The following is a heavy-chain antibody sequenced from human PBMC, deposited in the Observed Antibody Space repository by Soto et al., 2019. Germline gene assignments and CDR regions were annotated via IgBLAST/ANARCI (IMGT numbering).Heavy chain of an antibody. D-gene: IGHD5-18*01. V-gene: IGHV3-9*01. CDR2: ISWNSGSI. Sequence: EVQLVESGGGLVQPGRSLRLSCAASGFTFDDYAMHWVRQAPGKGLEWVSGISWNSGSIGYADSVKGRFTISRDNAKNSLYLQMNSLRAEDTALYYCANLGYSYGYTYSSANLRYGMDVWGQGTTVTVSS. CDR1: GFTFDDYA. CDR3: ANLGYSYGYTYSSANLRYGMDV. J-gene: IGHJ6*02.